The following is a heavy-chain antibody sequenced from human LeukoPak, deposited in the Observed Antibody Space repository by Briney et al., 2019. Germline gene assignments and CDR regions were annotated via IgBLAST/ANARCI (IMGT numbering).Heavy chain of an antibody. J-gene: IGHJ4*02. D-gene: IGHD1-7*01. V-gene: IGHV1-8*01. Sequence: ASVKVSCKASGYTFTSYDINWVRQATGQGLEWMGWMNPNSGNTGYAQKFQGRVTMTRNTSISTAYMELSSLRSDDSAVYYCARDLDNWNYDPFDYWGQGTLVTVSS. CDR1: GYTFTSYD. CDR3: ARDLDNWNYDPFDY. CDR2: MNPNSGNT.